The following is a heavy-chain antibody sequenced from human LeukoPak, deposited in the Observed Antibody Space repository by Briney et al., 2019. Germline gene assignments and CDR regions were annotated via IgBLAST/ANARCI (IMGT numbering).Heavy chain of an antibody. D-gene: IGHD3-3*01. CDR2: ISSSGSTI. Sequence: PGGSLRLSCAASGFTFSTYSMNWVRQAPGKGLEWVSYISSSGSTIYYADSVKGRFTISRDNAKNSLYLQMNSLRAEDTAVYYCARVTYYDFWSGYRFDPWGQGTLVTVSS. CDR1: GFTFSTYS. CDR3: ARVTYYDFWSGYRFDP. J-gene: IGHJ5*02. V-gene: IGHV3-48*04.